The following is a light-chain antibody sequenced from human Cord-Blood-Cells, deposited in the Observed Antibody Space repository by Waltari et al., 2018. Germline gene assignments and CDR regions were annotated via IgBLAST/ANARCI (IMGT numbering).Light chain of an antibody. J-gene: IGKJ3*01. CDR2: GAS. CDR1: QSVSSN. CDR3: QQYNNWPPFT. V-gene: IGKV3-15*01. Sequence: EIVMTQSPATLSVSPGERATLSCRASQSVSSNLAWYQQKPGQAPRPLIYGASTRATGIPARFSGSGSGTEFTLTISSLQSEDFAVYSCQQYNNWPPFTFGPGTKVDIK.